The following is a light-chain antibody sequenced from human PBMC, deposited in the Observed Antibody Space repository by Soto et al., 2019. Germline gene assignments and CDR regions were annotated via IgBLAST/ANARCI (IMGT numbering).Light chain of an antibody. Sequence: EIVWTQSPGTLSLSPGERATLSCRASQSVSSSYLAWYQQKPGQAPRLLIYGASSRATGIPDRFSGSGSGTDFTLTISRLEPEDFAVYYCQQYGSSPRTFVQGTKVEIK. CDR1: QSVSSSY. CDR2: GAS. V-gene: IGKV3-20*01. CDR3: QQYGSSPRT. J-gene: IGKJ1*01.